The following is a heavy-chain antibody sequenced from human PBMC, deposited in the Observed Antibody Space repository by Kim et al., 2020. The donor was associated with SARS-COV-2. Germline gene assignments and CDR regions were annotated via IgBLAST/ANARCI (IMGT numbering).Heavy chain of an antibody. Sequence: ASVKVSCKASGYTFTSYAMNWVRQPPGQGLEWMGWINTNTGNPTYAQGFTGRFVFSLDTSVSTAYLQISSLKAEDTAVYYCASLYYYGSGSYQYYFDYWGQGTLVAVSS. J-gene: IGHJ4*02. CDR1: GYTFTSYA. D-gene: IGHD3-10*01. CDR2: INTNTGNP. V-gene: IGHV7-4-1*02. CDR3: ASLYYYGSGSYQYYFDY.